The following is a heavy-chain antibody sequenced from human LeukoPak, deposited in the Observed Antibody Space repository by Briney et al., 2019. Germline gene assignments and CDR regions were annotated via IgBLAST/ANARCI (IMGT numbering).Heavy chain of an antibody. CDR2: FDPEDGET. CDR3: ATVLHTPNTYINWFDP. D-gene: IGHD2-15*01. J-gene: IGHJ5*02. Sequence: ASVKVSCKVSGYTLTELSMYWVRQAPGKGLEWMGGFDPEDGETIYAQKFQGRVTMTEDTSTDTAYMELSSLRSEDTAVYYCATVLHTPNTYINWFDPWGQGTLVTVSS. CDR1: GYTLTELS. V-gene: IGHV1-24*01.